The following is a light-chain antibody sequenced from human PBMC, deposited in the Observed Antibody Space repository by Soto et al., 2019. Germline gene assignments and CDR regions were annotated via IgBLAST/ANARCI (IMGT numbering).Light chain of an antibody. CDR3: SSYTSGSTV. V-gene: IGLV2-14*01. Sequence: QSVLTQPASVSASPGQSITLSCAGTSSDIGGYNHVSWYQQHPGKAPKLLIYDVSSRPSGVSNRFSASKSGNTASLTISGLQADDEADYYCSSYTSGSTVFGGGTKVTVL. CDR1: SSDIGGYNH. CDR2: DVS. J-gene: IGLJ3*02.